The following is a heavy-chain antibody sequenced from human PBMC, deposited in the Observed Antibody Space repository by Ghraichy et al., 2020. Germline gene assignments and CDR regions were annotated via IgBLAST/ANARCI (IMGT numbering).Heavy chain of an antibody. CDR3: ARGRRHYDFWSGYQYYFDY. CDR2: MNPNSGNT. D-gene: IGHD3-3*01. J-gene: IGHJ4*02. V-gene: IGHV1-8*01. CDR1: GYTFTSYD. Sequence: ASVKVSCKASGYTFTSYDINWVRQATGQGLEWMGCMNPNSGNTGYAQKFQGRVTMTRNTSISTAYMELSSLRSEDTAVYYCARGRRHYDFWSGYQYYFDYWGQGTLVTVSS.